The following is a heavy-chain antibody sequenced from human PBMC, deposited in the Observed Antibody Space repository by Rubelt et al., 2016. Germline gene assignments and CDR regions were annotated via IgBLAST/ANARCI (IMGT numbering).Heavy chain of an antibody. CDR1: GGSFSGYY. J-gene: IGHJ4*02. V-gene: IGHV4-34*01. CDR2: INHSGST. Sequence: QVQLQQWGAGLLKPSETLSLTCAVYGGSFSGYYWSWIRQPPGKGLEWIGEINHSGSTNYNPSLKGRVTTSVDTAKSQFSRKLGSVTAADTAVYYCARVNYDSSGYEGIRVGFDYRGQGTLVTVSS. D-gene: IGHD3-22*01. CDR3: ARVNYDSSGYEGIRVGFDY.